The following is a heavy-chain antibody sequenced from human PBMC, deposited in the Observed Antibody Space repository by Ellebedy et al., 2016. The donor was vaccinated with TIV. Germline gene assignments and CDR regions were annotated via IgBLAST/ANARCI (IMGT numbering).Heavy chain of an antibody. J-gene: IGHJ5*02. D-gene: IGHD2/OR15-2a*01. Sequence: GESLKISCAASGFMFSNFRMNWVRQAPGKGLEWISSISGNVQYINYRDSVKGRFITSRYNAKKSLFLQMNSLRAEDTAVYYCARDGVIPSGGVPQFDPWGQGTLVTVSS. CDR1: GFMFSNFR. V-gene: IGHV3-21*01. CDR2: ISGNVQYI. CDR3: ARDGVIPSGGVPQFDP.